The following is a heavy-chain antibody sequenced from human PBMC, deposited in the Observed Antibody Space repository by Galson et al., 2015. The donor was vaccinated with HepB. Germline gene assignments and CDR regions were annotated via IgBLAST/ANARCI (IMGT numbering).Heavy chain of an antibody. V-gene: IGHV4-39*01. Sequence: LSLTCTVSGGSIRSYNYYWGWIRQPPGKGLEWIGSISYSGSTYYNPTLKSRVTISADTSKNQFSLKLSSVTAADTALYYCARQGGSSGWYIMGEFDYWGQGTLVTVSS. CDR1: GGSIRSYNYY. CDR3: ARQGGSSGWYIMGEFDY. D-gene: IGHD6-19*01. CDR2: ISYSGST. J-gene: IGHJ4*02.